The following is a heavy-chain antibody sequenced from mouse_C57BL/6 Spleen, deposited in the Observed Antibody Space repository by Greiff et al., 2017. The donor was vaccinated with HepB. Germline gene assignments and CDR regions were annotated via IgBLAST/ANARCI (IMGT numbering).Heavy chain of an antibody. Sequence: QVQLKQSGAELVKPGASVKISCKASGYAFSSYWMNWVKQRPGKGLEWIGQIYPGDGDTNYNGKFKGKATLTADKSSSTAYMQLSSLTSEDSAVYFCARFGKRNAMDYWGQGTSVTVSS. J-gene: IGHJ4*01. CDR3: ARFGKRNAMDY. CDR1: GYAFSSYW. D-gene: IGHD2-1*01. CDR2: IYPGDGDT. V-gene: IGHV1-80*01.